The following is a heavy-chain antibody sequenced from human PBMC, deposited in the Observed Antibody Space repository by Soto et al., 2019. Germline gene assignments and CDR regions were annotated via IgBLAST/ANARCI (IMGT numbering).Heavy chain of an antibody. Sequence: PGGSLRLSCAASGFTFSKYARHWVRQARGTGLEWVAVISNDGSNPYYADSVKGRFTISRDNSKNTLYLQMNSLREEDTAVYYCARTGYDRSGYFVEYYFDYWGQGTLVTVSS. CDR2: ISNDGSNP. CDR1: GFTFSKYA. V-gene: IGHV3-30-3*01. CDR3: ARTGYDRSGYFVEYYFDY. J-gene: IGHJ4*02. D-gene: IGHD3-22*01.